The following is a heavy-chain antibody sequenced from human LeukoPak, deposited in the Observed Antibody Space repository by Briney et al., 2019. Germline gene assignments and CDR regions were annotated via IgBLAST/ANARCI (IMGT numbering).Heavy chain of an antibody. Sequence: GGSLRLSCAASGFTFSNAWMSWVRQAPGKGLEGVGRIKSKTDGGTAAYAAPVKGRFTISRDDSENTLYLQMNSLKSEDTAVYYCTALLGITATLVYWGQGTLVTVSS. CDR2: IKSKTDGGTA. CDR1: GFTFSNAW. D-gene: IGHD7-27*01. J-gene: IGHJ4*02. V-gene: IGHV3-15*01. CDR3: TALLGITATLVY.